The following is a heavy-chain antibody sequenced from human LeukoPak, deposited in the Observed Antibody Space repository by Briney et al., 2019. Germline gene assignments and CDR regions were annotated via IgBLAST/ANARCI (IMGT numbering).Heavy chain of an antibody. V-gene: IGHV3-21*01. D-gene: IGHD1-26*01. J-gene: IGHJ4*02. CDR3: ARDKSATDHQQ. Sequence: GGSLRLSCAASGFTFSSYSMNWVRQAPGKGLEWVSSISSSSSYIYYADSVKGRFTISRDNAKNSLYLQMNSLRAEDTAVYYCARDKSATDHQQWGQGTLVTVSS. CDR2: ISSSSSYI. CDR1: GFTFSSYS.